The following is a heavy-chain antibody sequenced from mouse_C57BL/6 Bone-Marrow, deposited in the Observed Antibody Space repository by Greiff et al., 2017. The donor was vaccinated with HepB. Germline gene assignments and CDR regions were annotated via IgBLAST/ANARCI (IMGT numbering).Heavy chain of an antibody. Sequence: DVQLVESGGGLVQSGRSLRLSCATSGFTFSDFYMEWVRQAPGKGLEWIAASRNKANDYTTEYSASVKGRFIVSRDTSQSILYLQMNALRAEDTAIYYCARDGTVVAPMDYWGQGTSVTVSS. CDR3: ARDGTVVAPMDY. V-gene: IGHV7-1*01. D-gene: IGHD1-1*01. CDR2: SRNKANDYTT. J-gene: IGHJ4*01. CDR1: GFTFSDFY.